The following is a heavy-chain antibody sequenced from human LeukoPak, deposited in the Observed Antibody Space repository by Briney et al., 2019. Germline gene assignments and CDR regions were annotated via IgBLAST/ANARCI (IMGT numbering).Heavy chain of an antibody. CDR3: VRSKSGAYGWFDP. V-gene: IGHV4-39*02. J-gene: IGHJ5*02. CDR2: IYYSGNT. CDR1: GGSISSSSYT. Sequence: SETLSLTCSVSGGSISSSSYTWGWIRQPPGKELDWIGSIYYSGNTHYHPSLKSRVTISVDTSKNHFSLNVNSVTAADAAVYYCVRSKSGAYGWFDPWGPGTLVTVSS. D-gene: IGHD2-15*01.